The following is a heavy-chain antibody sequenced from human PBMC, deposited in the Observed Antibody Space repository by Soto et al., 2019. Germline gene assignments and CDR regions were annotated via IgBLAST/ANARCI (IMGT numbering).Heavy chain of an antibody. CDR2: IYHSGST. CDR1: GGSISSSNW. CDR3: ARDFTASGSYRSDWFDP. Sequence: QVQLQESGPGLVKPSGTLSLTCAVSGGSISSSNWWSWVRQPPGKGLEWIGEIYHSGSTNYNPSLKSRVTISVEKSKNKFSLKLSSVTAADTAVYYCARDFTASGSYRSDWFDPWGQGTLVTVSS. J-gene: IGHJ5*02. D-gene: IGHD1-26*01. V-gene: IGHV4-4*02.